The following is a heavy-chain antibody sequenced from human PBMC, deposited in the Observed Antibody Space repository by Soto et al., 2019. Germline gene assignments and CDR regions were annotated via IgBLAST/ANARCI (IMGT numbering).Heavy chain of an antibody. CDR3: ARGFGDGYNDY. CDR1: GGTFSSYT. J-gene: IGHJ4*02. D-gene: IGHD5-12*01. Sequence: ASVKVSCKASGGTFSSYTISWVRQAPGQGLEWMGRIIPILGIANYAQKFQGRVTITADKSTSTAYMELSSLRSEDTAVYYCARGFGDGYNDYWGQGTLVTVSS. V-gene: IGHV1-69*02. CDR2: IIPILGIA.